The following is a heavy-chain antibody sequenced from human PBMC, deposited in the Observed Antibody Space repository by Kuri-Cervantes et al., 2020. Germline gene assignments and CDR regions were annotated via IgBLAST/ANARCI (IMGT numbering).Heavy chain of an antibody. D-gene: IGHD3-10*01. CDR3: TTDLLWAFDY. CDR2: IKSKTDGGTT. V-gene: IGHV3-15*01. CDR1: GFTFSSYA. J-gene: IGHJ4*02. Sequence: GGSLRLSCAASGFTFSSYAMSWVRQAPGKGLEWVGRIKSKTDGGTTDYAAPVKGRFTISRDDSKNTLYLQMNSLKTEDTAVYYCTTDLLWAFDYWGQGTLVTVSS.